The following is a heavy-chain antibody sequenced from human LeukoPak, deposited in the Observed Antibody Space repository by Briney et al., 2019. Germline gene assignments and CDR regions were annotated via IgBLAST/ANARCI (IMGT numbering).Heavy chain of an antibody. CDR2: IWYGGSNK. CDR1: GFIFSNYG. CDR3: ARPARRGVAAAGPDY. V-gene: IGHV3-33*01. D-gene: IGHD6-13*01. J-gene: IGHJ4*02. Sequence: GGSLRLSCAASGFIFSNYGMHWVRQAPGKGLEWVAIIWYGGSNKYYADSVKGRFTISRDNSKNTLYLQINSLRAEDTAVYYCARPARRGVAAAGPDYWGQGTLVTVSS.